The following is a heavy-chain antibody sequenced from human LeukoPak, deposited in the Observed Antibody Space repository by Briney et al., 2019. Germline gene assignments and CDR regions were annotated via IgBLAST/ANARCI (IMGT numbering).Heavy chain of an antibody. CDR2: ISSSGSTI. CDR3: ARGSGREIMYYYYMDV. Sequence: PGGSLRLSCAASGFTFSDYYMSWIRQAPGKGLEWVSYISSSGSTIYYADSVKGRFTISRDNAKSSLYLQMNSLRAEDTAVYYCARGSGREIMYYYYMDVWGKGTTVTVSS. J-gene: IGHJ6*03. D-gene: IGHD3-10*01. V-gene: IGHV3-11*01. CDR1: GFTFSDYY.